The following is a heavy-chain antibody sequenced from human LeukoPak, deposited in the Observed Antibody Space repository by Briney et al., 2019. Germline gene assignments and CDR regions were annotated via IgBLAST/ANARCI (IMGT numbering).Heavy chain of an antibody. V-gene: IGHV4-39*01. CDR2: IYYSGST. CDR3: ARLSIAVAGPNFDY. Sequence: SETLSLTCTVSGGSVSSGSYYWSWIRQPPGKGLEWIGSIYYSGSTYYNPSLKSRVTISVDTSKNQFSLKLSSVTAADTAVYYCARLSIAVAGPNFDYWGQGTLVTVSS. D-gene: IGHD6-19*01. J-gene: IGHJ4*02. CDR1: GGSVSSGSYY.